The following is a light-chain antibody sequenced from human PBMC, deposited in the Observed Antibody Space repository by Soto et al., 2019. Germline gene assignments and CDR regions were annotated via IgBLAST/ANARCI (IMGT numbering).Light chain of an antibody. V-gene: IGLV2-8*01. CDR2: EVS. Sequence: QSVLTQPPSASGSPGQSVTISCTGTSSDVGGYNYVSWYQQYPGKAPKLMIYEVSKRPSGVPDRFSGSKSGNTASLTVSGFQAEDEADYYCSSYAGINSVFGGGTKLTVL. CDR1: SSDVGGYNY. J-gene: IGLJ2*01. CDR3: SSYAGINSV.